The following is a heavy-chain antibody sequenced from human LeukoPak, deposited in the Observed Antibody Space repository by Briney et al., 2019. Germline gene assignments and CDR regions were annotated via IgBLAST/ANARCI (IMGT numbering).Heavy chain of an antibody. Sequence: GGSLRLSCAASGFTLSSYWMHWVRQAPGKGLVWVSRINSDGSSTSYADSVKGRFTISRDNAKNSLYLQMNSLRAEDTAVYYCARVYDSSGYYYFDYWGQGTLVTVSS. CDR1: GFTLSSYW. V-gene: IGHV3-74*01. CDR2: INSDGSST. CDR3: ARVYDSSGYYYFDY. D-gene: IGHD3-22*01. J-gene: IGHJ4*02.